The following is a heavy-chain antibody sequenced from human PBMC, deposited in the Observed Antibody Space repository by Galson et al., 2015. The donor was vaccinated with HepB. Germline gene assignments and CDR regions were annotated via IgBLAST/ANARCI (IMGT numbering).Heavy chain of an antibody. J-gene: IGHJ4*02. V-gene: IGHV3-48*02. CDR1: GFTFSSYS. CDR2: ISSSSSTI. CDR3: ARDPVAYDTKPTPFDY. Sequence: SLRLSCAASGFTFSSYSMNWVRQAPGKGLEWVSYISSSSSTIYYADSVKGRFTISRDNAKNSLYLQMNSLRDEDTAVYYCARDPVAYDTKPTPFDYWGQGTLVTVSS. D-gene: IGHD2-15*01.